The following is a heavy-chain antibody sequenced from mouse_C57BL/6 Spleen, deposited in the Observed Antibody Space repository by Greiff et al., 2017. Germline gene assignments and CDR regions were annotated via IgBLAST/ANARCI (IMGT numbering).Heavy chain of an antibody. V-gene: IGHV3-6*01. CDR1: GYSITSGYY. CDR3: ARDPLYSNWYFDV. Sequence: EVHLVESGPGLVKPSQSLSLTCSVTGYSITSGYYWNWIRQFPGNKLEWMGYISYDGSNNYNPSLKNRISITRDTSKNQFFLKLNSVTTEDTATYYCARDPLYSNWYFDVWGTGTTVTVSS. CDR2: ISYDGSN. D-gene: IGHD2-5*01. J-gene: IGHJ1*03.